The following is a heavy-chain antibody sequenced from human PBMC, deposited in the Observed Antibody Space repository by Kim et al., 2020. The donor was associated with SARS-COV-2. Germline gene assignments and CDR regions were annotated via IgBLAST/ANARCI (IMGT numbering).Heavy chain of an antibody. D-gene: IGHD3-3*01. CDR3: ARGDGIFGVVISRYGMDV. J-gene: IGHJ6*02. Sequence: GGSLRLSCAASGFTFNSYWMHWVRQAPGKGLVWVSRIKSDGSSTTYADSVKGRFTISRDNVKKTLYLQMNSLRAEDTAVYYCARGDGIFGVVISRYGMDVWGQGTTVTVSS. CDR2: IKSDGSST. CDR1: GFTFNSYW. V-gene: IGHV3-74*01.